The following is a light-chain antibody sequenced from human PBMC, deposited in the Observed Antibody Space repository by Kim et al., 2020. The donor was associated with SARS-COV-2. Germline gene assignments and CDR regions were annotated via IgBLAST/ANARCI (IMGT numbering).Light chain of an antibody. CDR2: GKN. CDR3: NSRDSNDNVV. Sequence: SSELTQDPAVSVALGQTVRITCQGDSLRSYYANWYQQKPGQAPILVIYGKNNRPSGIPDRFSGSSSGNTASLTITGTQAGDEADSYCNSRDSNDNVVFGG. CDR1: SLRSYY. V-gene: IGLV3-19*01. J-gene: IGLJ2*01.